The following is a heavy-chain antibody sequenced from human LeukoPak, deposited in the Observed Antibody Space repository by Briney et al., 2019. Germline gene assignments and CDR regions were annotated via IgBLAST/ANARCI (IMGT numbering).Heavy chain of an antibody. CDR3: AKARLQVIGYFQH. J-gene: IGHJ1*01. V-gene: IGHV3-23*01. CDR1: GFTFSSYA. CDR2: ISGSGGSA. D-gene: IGHD2/OR15-2a*01. Sequence: PGGSLRLSCAASGFTFSSYAMSWVRQAPGKGLEWVSAISGSGGSAYYADSVKGRFTISRDNSKNTLYLQMNSLRAEDTAVYYCAKARLQVIGYFQHWGQGALVTVSS.